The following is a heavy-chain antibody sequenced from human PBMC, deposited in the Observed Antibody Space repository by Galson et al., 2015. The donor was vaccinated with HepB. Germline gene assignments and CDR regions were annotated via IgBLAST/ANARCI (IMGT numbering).Heavy chain of an antibody. D-gene: IGHD3-16*02. V-gene: IGHV2-5*02. CDR2: IYWDDDE. Sequence: PALVKPTQTLTLTCTFSGFSLTTSGVGVGWIRQPPGKALEWLALIYWDDDERYSPSLQNRLTITKDTSKNQVVLTLANMDPVDTATYYCAHLTFGEAIDLNDYSHTRGPSPSYFDYWGQGTLVTVSS. J-gene: IGHJ4*02. CDR1: GFSLTTSGVG. CDR3: AHLTFGEAIDLNDYSHTRGPSPSYFDY.